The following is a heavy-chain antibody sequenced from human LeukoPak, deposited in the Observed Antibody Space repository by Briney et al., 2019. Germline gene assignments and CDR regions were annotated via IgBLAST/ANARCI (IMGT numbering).Heavy chain of an antibody. CDR3: ARPYCDGDCYHNAFEI. Sequence: GGSLRLSCAASGFTFSSYAMHWVRQAPGKGLEWVAVISYDGSNKYYADSVKGRFTISRDNSKNTLYLQMNSLRAEDTAVYYCARPYCDGDCYHNAFEIWGQGTMVTVSS. D-gene: IGHD2-21*02. V-gene: IGHV3-30-3*01. CDR2: ISYDGSNK. CDR1: GFTFSSYA. J-gene: IGHJ3*02.